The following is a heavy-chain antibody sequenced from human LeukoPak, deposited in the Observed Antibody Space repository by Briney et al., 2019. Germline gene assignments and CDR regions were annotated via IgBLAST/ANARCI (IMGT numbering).Heavy chain of an antibody. D-gene: IGHD3-3*01. CDR1: GFTFSSFG. CDR2: IRYDGSNK. CDR3: AKDGRFLEWLAGHFDY. Sequence: GGSLRLSCAASGFTFSSFGIHWVRQASGKGLEWVAFIRYDGSNKYYADSVKGRFTISRDNPKNTLYLQMNSLRAEDTAVYYCAKDGRFLEWLAGHFDYWGQGTLVTASS. V-gene: IGHV3-30*02. J-gene: IGHJ4*02.